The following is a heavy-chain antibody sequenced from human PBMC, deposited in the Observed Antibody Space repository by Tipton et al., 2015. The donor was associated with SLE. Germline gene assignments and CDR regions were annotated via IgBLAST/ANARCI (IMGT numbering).Heavy chain of an antibody. D-gene: IGHD6-19*01. V-gene: IGHV4-39*01. CDR1: GGSISSSSYY. J-gene: IGHJ2*01. CDR2: IYYSGST. CDR3: ARRQQWLVFWYFDL. Sequence: TLSLTCTVSGGSISSSSYYWGWIRQPPGKGLEWIGSIYYSGSTYYNPSLKSRVTISVDTSKNQFPLKLGSVTAADTAVYYCARRQQWLVFWYFDLWAVAPWSLSPQ.